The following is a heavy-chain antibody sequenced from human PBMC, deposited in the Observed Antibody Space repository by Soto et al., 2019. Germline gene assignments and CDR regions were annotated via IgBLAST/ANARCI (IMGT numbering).Heavy chain of an antibody. CDR2: INAGNGNT. V-gene: IGHV1-3*01. D-gene: IGHD3-10*01. J-gene: IGHJ3*02. CDR1: GYTFTSYA. CDR3: ARALWFGELYDAFDI. Sequence: QVQLVQSGAEVKKPGASVKVSCKASGYTFTSYAMHWVRQAPEQRLEWMGWINAGNGNTKYSQKFQGRVTITRDTSASTAYMELSSLRSEDTAVYYCARALWFGELYDAFDIWGQGTMVTVSS.